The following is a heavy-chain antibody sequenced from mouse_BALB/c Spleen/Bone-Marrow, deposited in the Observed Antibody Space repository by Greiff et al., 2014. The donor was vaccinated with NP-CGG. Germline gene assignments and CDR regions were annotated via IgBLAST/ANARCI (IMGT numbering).Heavy chain of an antibody. CDR3: ASYYRYDRRFAY. Sequence: VQLQQSGAELVKPGASVKLSCTTSGFNIKDTYMHWVKQRPEQGLEWIGRIDPANGNTKYDPKFQGKATMTADTSSNTAYLQLSSLTSEDTAVYYCASYYRYDRRFAYWGQGTLVTVS. V-gene: IGHV14-3*02. CDR1: GFNIKDTY. CDR2: IDPANGNT. J-gene: IGHJ3*01. D-gene: IGHD2-14*01.